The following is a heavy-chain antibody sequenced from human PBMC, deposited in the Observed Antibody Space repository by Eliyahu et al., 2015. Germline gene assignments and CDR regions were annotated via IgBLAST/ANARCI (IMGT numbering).Heavy chain of an antibody. V-gene: IGHV1-45*02. J-gene: IGHJ4*02. D-gene: IGHD2-2*02. CDR2: ITVYNGDT. CDR1: EYTFPYRY. Sequence: QMQLVQSGPEVKKTGSSVKISCTASEYTFPYRYLHWVRLAPGQAPEWLGWITVYNGDTDYAHNLQGRVTITREMSLSTVHMELRDLRPEDTATYFCSRSALYGDPFYFDSWGQGTLVSVSS. CDR3: SRSALYGDPFYFDS.